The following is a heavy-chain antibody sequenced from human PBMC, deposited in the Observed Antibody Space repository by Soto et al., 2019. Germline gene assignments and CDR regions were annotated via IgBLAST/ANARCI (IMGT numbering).Heavy chain of an antibody. CDR2: IIPIFGTV. CDR3: AKGAVAGTPTSYYYYAMAV. D-gene: IGHD6-19*01. V-gene: IGHV1-69*12. J-gene: IGHJ6*02. Sequence: QVQLLQSGAEVKKPGSSVRVSCEASGGTFRTYAISWVRQAPGQGLEWMGEIIPIFGTVNYAQKFQGRVTITEAESTITVYMDLRSLRSDDTVVYYCAKGAVAGTPTSYYYYAMAVWGQGTTVTVSS. CDR1: GGTFRTYA.